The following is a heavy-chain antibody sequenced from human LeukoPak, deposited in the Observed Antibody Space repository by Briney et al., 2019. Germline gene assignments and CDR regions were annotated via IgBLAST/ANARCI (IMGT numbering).Heavy chain of an antibody. J-gene: IGHJ4*02. Sequence: PSETLSLTCAVYGGSFSGYHWSWIRQPPGKGLDWFGEIHYDGTTNYNPSLKNRVTIAVDMSKSQFSVTLTSVTAADTGVYFCARGPHQQWPPMQYWGQGSLVTVSS. D-gene: IGHD6-19*01. V-gene: IGHV4-34*01. CDR1: GGSFSGYH. CDR3: ARGPHQQWPPMQY. CDR2: IHYDGTT.